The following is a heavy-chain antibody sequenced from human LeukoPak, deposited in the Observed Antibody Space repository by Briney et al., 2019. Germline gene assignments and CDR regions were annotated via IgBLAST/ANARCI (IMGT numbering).Heavy chain of an antibody. V-gene: IGHV3-73*01. CDR3: TRLYYYGSGSYYTNYYYGMDV. CDR1: GFTFSGSA. Sequence: PGGSLELSCAASGFTFSGSAMHWVRQASGKGLEWVGRIRSKANSYATAYAASVKGRFTISRDDSKNTAYLQMNSLKTEDTAVYYCTRLYYYGSGSYYTNYYYGMDVWGKGTTVTVSS. CDR2: IRSKANSYAT. J-gene: IGHJ6*04. D-gene: IGHD3-10*01.